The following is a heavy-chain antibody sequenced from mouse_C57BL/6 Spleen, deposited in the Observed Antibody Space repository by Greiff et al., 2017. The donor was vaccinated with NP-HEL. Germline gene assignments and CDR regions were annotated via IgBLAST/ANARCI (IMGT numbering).Heavy chain of an antibody. CDR2: IDPEDGDT. J-gene: IGHJ4*01. Sequence: EVQLQQSGAELVRPGASVKLSCTASGFNIKDYYMHWVKQRPEQGLEWIGRIDPEDGDTEYAPKFQGKATMTADTSSNTAYLQLSSLTSEETAVYYCTTTTGVAPYYAMDYWGQGTSVTVSS. V-gene: IGHV14-1*01. D-gene: IGHD1-1*01. CDR1: GFNIKDYY. CDR3: TTTTGVAPYYAMDY.